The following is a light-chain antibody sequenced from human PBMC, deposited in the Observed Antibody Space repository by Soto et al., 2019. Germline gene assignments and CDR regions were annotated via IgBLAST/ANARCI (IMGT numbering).Light chain of an antibody. CDR3: QQYHRFSWT. Sequence: DVQMTQSPSTLSASVGDRVTITCRSSQSLGDSLAWYQQKPGNAPKLLIHDAFTLKSGVPSRFSGSGSGTEFTLTISSLQPEDLATYFCQQYHRFSWTFGQGTKVEIK. V-gene: IGKV1-5*01. J-gene: IGKJ1*01. CDR2: DAF. CDR1: QSLGDS.